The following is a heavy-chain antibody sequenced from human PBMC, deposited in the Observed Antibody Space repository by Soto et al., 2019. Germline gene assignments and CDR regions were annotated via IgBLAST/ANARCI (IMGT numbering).Heavy chain of an antibody. CDR2: INYSGST. CDR1: GGSISRNSDY. Sequence: PSETLSLTCTVSGGSISRNSDYWGWNRQPPGKGLEWIGSINYSGSTYYNSSLKSRVTISVDTSKNQFSLKLSSVTAADTAVYYCVRLPWADYGGIFDPWGQGTLVTVSS. J-gene: IGHJ5*02. D-gene: IGHD4-17*01. V-gene: IGHV4-39*07. CDR3: VRLPWADYGGIFDP.